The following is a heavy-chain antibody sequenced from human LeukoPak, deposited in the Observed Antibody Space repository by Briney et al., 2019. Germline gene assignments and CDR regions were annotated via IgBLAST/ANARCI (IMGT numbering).Heavy chain of an antibody. J-gene: IGHJ6*03. CDR3: ARAREHYYYYYMDV. D-gene: IGHD1/OR15-1a*01. CDR2: IIPIFGTA. V-gene: IGHV1-69*05. Sequence: SVKVTCKASGGIFSSYAISWVRQAPGQGLEWMGGIIPIFGTANYAQKFQGRVTITTDESTSTAYMELSSLRSEDTAVYYCARAREHYYYYYMDVWGKGTTVTVSS. CDR1: GGIFSSYA.